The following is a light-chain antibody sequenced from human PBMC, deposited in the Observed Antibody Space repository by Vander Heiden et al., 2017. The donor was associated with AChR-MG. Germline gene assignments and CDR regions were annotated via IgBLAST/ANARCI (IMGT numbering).Light chain of an antibody. CDR3: SSYTSSSTPGVV. J-gene: IGLJ2*01. CDR2: DVS. V-gene: IGLV2-14*01. Sequence: QSALPQPASVSESPGQSITISCTGTRSDFGGYNYVSWYQQHPDKAPKLMMYDVSKRPSGVSNRFSGSKSGNTASLTISGLQAEDEADYYCSSYTSSSTPGVVFGGGTKLTVL. CDR1: RSDFGGYNY.